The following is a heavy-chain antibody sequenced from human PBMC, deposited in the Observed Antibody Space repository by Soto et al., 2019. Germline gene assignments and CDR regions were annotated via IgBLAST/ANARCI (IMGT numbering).Heavy chain of an antibody. V-gene: IGHV3-23*01. D-gene: IGHD3-16*01. Sequence: GGSLRLSCAASGFTFSSYAMSWVRQAPGKGLEWVSAISGSGGSTYYADSVKGRFTISRDNSKNTMYLQMNSRRAEDTAVYYCAKDPRYDYIWVHPQGDDRAGGSWGQGTLVTVSS. CDR1: GFTFSSYA. CDR2: ISGSGGST. J-gene: IGHJ4*02. CDR3: AKDPRYDYIWVHPQGDDRAGGS.